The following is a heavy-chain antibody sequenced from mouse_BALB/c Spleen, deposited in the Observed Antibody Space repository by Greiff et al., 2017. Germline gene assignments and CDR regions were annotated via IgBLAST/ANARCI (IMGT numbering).Heavy chain of an antibody. Sequence: EVKLVESGGGLVKPGGSLKLSCAASGFTFSSYTMSWVRQTPEKRLEWVATISSGGSYTYYPDSVKGRFTISRDNAKNTLYLQMSSLKSEDTAMYYCTRADSSGYVYYFDYWGQGTTLTVSS. D-gene: IGHD3-2*01. J-gene: IGHJ2*01. CDR3: TRADSSGYVYYFDY. CDR2: ISSGGSYT. V-gene: IGHV5-6-4*01. CDR1: GFTFSSYT.